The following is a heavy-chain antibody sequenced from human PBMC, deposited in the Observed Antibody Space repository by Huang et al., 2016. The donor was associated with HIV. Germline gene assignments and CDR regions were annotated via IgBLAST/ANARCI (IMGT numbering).Heavy chain of an antibody. CDR2: IGTAGDT. CDR3: ARVGDYGDYSCDH. J-gene: IGHJ4*02. CDR1: GFIFSSYD. V-gene: IGHV3-13*01. D-gene: IGHD4-17*01. Sequence: EVQLVESGGGLVQPGGSLRLSCAASGFIFSSYDMQWVRQVKGKVLEWVASIGTAGDTYYPGSVKGRFTISRDNAKNSLYLQMNSLRAGDTAMYYCARVGDYGDYSCDHWGQGTLVTVSP.